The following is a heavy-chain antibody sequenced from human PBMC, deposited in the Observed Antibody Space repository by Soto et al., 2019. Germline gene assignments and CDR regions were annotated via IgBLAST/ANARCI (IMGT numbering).Heavy chain of an antibody. CDR3: ASDRGYGLVN. Sequence: QVQLVQSGAEVKKPGSSVKVSCKASGGTFSSHGFNWVRQAPGQGLEWIGGSIPLFGITNHTQKFQDRITITADASTTTAYMELRGLRSDDPAVYYCASDRGYGLVNWGQGTLFTVSS. CDR1: GGTFSSHG. J-gene: IGHJ4*02. D-gene: IGHD2-15*01. V-gene: IGHV1-69*12. CDR2: SIPLFGIT.